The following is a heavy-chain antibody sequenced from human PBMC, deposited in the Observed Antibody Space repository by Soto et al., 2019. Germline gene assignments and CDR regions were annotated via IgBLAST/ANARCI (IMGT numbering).Heavy chain of an antibody. CDR2: ISAYNGNT. D-gene: IGHD6-19*01. CDR1: GYTFTSYG. Sequence: ASVKVSCKASGYTFTSYGISWVRQAPGQGLEWMGWISAYNGNTNYAQKLQGRVTMTTDTSTSTAYMELRSLRSDDTAVYYFARVRRAVAGTWDINWFDPWGQGTLVTVSS. CDR3: ARVRRAVAGTWDINWFDP. J-gene: IGHJ5*02. V-gene: IGHV1-18*01.